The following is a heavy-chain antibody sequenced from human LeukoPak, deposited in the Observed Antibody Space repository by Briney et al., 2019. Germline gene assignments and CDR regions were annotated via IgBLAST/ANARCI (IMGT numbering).Heavy chain of an antibody. CDR3: ARGDENVVVPAANNWFDP. CDR1: GYTFTSYD. D-gene: IGHD2-2*01. CDR2: MNPNSGNT. Sequence: ASVKVSCTASGYTFTSYDINWVRQATGQGLEWMGWMNPNSGNTGYAQKFQGRVTMTRNTSISTAYMELSSLRSEDTAVYYCARGDENVVVPAANNWFDPWGQGTLVTVSS. J-gene: IGHJ5*02. V-gene: IGHV1-8*01.